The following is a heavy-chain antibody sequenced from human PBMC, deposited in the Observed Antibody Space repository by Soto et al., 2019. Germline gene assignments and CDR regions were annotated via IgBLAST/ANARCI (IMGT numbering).Heavy chain of an antibody. CDR1: GGTFSSYA. CDR2: IIPIFGTA. Sequence: QVQLVQSGAEVKKPGSSVKVSCKASGGTFSSYAISWVRQAPGQGLEWMGGIIPIFGTANYAQKFQGRVTITADESTSTAYMELSSLRSEDTAVYYCGVTIFGVVIYYYYGMGVWGQGTTVTVSS. J-gene: IGHJ6*02. V-gene: IGHV1-69*01. D-gene: IGHD3-3*01. CDR3: GVTIFGVVIYYYYGMGV.